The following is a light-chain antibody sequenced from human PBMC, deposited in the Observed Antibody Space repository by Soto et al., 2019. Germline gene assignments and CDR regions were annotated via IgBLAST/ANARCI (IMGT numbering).Light chain of an antibody. Sequence: QSALTQSASVSGSPGQSITISCTGTSSDIGGYNYVSWYQQHPDKAPKLMIFEVSNRPSGVSNRFSGSKSGNTASLTISGLLPEDEADYYCSSYTTSSTVALGGGTKLTVL. J-gene: IGLJ2*01. V-gene: IGLV2-14*01. CDR3: SSYTTSSTVA. CDR2: EVS. CDR1: SSDIGGYNY.